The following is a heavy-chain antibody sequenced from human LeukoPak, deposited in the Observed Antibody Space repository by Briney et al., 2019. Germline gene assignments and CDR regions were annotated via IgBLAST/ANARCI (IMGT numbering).Heavy chain of an antibody. J-gene: IGHJ4*02. CDR2: IYTSGST. V-gene: IGHV4-4*07. Sequence: SETLSLTCTVSGGSISSYYWSWIRQPAGKGLEWIGRIYTSGSTNYNPSLKSRVTMSVDTSKNQFSLKLSSVTAADTAVYYCARPGYSSSWYGRYFDYWGQGTLVTVSS. CDR1: GGSISSYY. CDR3: ARPGYSSSWYGRYFDY. D-gene: IGHD6-13*01.